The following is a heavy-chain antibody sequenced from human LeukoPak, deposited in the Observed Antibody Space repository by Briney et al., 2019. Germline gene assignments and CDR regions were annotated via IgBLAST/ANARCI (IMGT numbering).Heavy chain of an antibody. J-gene: IGHJ4*02. Sequence: PGGSLRLSCAASGFTFSSYAMSWVRQAPGKGLEWVSAISGSGGSTYYADSVKGRFTISRDNSKNTLYLQMNSLRAEDTAVYYCARELAEDSSGYWFPFDYWGQGTLVTVSS. V-gene: IGHV3-23*01. CDR3: ARELAEDSSGYWFPFDY. CDR1: GFTFSSYA. D-gene: IGHD3-22*01. CDR2: ISGSGGST.